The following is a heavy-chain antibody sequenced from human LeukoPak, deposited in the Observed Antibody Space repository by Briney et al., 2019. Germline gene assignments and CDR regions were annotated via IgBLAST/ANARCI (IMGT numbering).Heavy chain of an antibody. D-gene: IGHD3-16*02. CDR2: IYYSGST. Sequence: SETLSLTCTVSGGSISSYYWSWLRQPPGKGLERIGYIYYSGSTNYNPSLKSRVTISVDTSKNQFSLKLSSVTAADTAVYYCARGIWDDYVWGSYRYAYYFDYWGQGTLVTVSS. V-gene: IGHV4-59*01. CDR1: GGSISSYY. J-gene: IGHJ4*02. CDR3: ARGIWDDYVWGSYRYAYYFDY.